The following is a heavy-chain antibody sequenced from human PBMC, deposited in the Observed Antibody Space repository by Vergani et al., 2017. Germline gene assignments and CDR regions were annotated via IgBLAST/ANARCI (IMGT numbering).Heavy chain of an antibody. J-gene: IGHJ6*02. CDR1: GYTFTSYG. V-gene: IGHV1-18*01. CDR3: AREDYDFWRCYYRSPYYYYGMDV. CDR2: ISAYNGNT. Sequence: QVQLVQSGAEVKKPGASVKVSCKASGYTFTSYGISWVRQAPGQGLEWMGWISAYNGNTNYAQKLQGRVTMTTDTSTRTAYMELRSLRSDDTAVYYCAREDYDFWRCYYRSPYYYYGMDVWGQGTTVTVSS. D-gene: IGHD3-3*01.